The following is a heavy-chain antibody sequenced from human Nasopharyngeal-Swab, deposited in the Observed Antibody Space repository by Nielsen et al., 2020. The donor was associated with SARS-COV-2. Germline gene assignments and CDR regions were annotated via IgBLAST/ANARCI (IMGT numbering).Heavy chain of an antibody. Sequence: SETLSLTCTVSGGSISSSSYYWGWNRQPPGKGLEWIGSIYYSGSTYYNPSLKSRVTISVDTSKNQFSLKLSSVTAADTAVYYCARVHCSSTSCYRYYGMDVWGQGTTVTVSS. V-gene: IGHV4-39*07. D-gene: IGHD2-2*01. CDR2: IYYSGST. CDR3: ARVHCSSTSCYRYYGMDV. J-gene: IGHJ6*02. CDR1: GGSISSSSYY.